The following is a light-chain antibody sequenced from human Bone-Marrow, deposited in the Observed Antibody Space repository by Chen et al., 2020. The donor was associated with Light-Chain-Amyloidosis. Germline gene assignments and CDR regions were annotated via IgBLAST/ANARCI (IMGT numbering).Light chain of an antibody. Sequence: QSALTHPPSAFGSPGQPTTTSCTGTSSDVGGDNHVSWYQQHPDKAPKLMIYEVTNRPSWVPDRFSGSKSDNTASLTISGLQPEDEADYFCSSYTITNTLVFGSGTRVTVL. V-gene: IGLV2-14*01. CDR2: EVT. CDR1: SSDVGGDNH. CDR3: SSYTITNTLV. J-gene: IGLJ1*01.